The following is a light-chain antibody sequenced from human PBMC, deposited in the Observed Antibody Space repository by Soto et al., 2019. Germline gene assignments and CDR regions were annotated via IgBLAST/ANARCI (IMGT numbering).Light chain of an antibody. CDR2: AAS. J-gene: IGKJ3*01. Sequence: IQLTQSPSSLSASVGDRVTITCRASQGISSSLAWYQQKPGKAPKLLIYAASTLQSGVPSRFSGRGSGTDFTLTICTMEPEDFATYYCQHLNSYPPTFGPGTQVDI. CDR3: QHLNSYPPT. V-gene: IGKV1-9*01. CDR1: QGISSS.